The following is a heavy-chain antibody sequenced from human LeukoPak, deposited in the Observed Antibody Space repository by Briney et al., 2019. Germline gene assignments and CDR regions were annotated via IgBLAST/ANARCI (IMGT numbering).Heavy chain of an antibody. CDR2: IIPILGIA. Sequence: SVKVSCKASGGTFSSYAISWVRQAPGQGLEWMGRIIPILGIANYAQKFQGRVTITADKSTSTAYMELSSLRSEDTAVYYCARDPPGTMVRGVSYFDYWGQGTLVTVSS. D-gene: IGHD3-10*01. CDR3: ARDPPGTMVRGVSYFDY. J-gene: IGHJ4*02. CDR1: GGTFSSYA. V-gene: IGHV1-69*04.